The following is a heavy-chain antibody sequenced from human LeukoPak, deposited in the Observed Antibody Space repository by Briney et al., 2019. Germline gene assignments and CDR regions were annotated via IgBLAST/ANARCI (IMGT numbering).Heavy chain of an antibody. V-gene: IGHV1-69*13. J-gene: IGHJ4*02. CDR3: ARDSEVRRNLWHY. CDR2: IIPIFGTP. Sequence: SVKVSCKASGGTFSNYAISWVRQAPGQGLEWMGGIIPIFGTPNYAQKFQGRVTITADESTSTVYMALSSLRSEDTALYYCARDSEVRRNLWHYWGQGTLVTVSS. CDR1: GGTFSNYA. D-gene: IGHD3-10*01.